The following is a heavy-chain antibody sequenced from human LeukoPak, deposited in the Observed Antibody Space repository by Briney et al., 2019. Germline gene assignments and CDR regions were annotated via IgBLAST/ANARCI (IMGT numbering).Heavy chain of an antibody. V-gene: IGHV1-18*01. CDR2: ISAYNGNT. Sequence: GASVKVSCKASGYTFTSYGISWVRQAPGQGLEWMGWISAYNGNTNYAQKLQGRVTMTTDTSTSTAYMELRSLRSDDTAVYYCARDLITMIAVGEDDAFDIWGQGTMVTVSS. J-gene: IGHJ3*02. CDR1: GYTFTSYG. CDR3: ARDLITMIAVGEDDAFDI. D-gene: IGHD3-22*01.